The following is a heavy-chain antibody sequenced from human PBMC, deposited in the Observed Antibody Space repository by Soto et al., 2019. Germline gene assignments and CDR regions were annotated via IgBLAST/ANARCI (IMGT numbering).Heavy chain of an antibody. V-gene: IGHV4-39*01. D-gene: IGHD1-26*01. CDR3: ASVVGATRENWFDP. Sequence: ETLSLTCTVSGGSISSSSYYWGWIRQPPGKGLEWIGSIYYSGSTYYNPSLKSRVTISVDTSKNQFSLKLSSVTAADTAVYYCASVVGATRENWFDPWGQGTLVTVSS. CDR1: GGSISSSSYY. J-gene: IGHJ5*02. CDR2: IYYSGST.